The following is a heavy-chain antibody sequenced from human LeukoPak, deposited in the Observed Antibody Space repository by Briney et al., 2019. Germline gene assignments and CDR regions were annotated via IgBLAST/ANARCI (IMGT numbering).Heavy chain of an antibody. CDR2: IYYSGST. CDR3: ARHRRQQWLVLAFDI. V-gene: IGHV4-39*01. CDR1: GGSISSSSYY. D-gene: IGHD6-19*01. Sequence: SETLSLTCTVSGGSISSSSYYWGWIRQPPGKGLEWIGSIYYSGSTYYNPSLKSRVTISVDTSKNQFPLKLSSVTAADTAVYYCARHRRQQWLVLAFDIWGQGTMVTVSS. J-gene: IGHJ3*02.